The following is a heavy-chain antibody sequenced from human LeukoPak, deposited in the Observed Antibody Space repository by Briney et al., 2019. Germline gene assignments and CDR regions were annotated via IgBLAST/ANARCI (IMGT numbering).Heavy chain of an antibody. CDR2: ISGSGGST. V-gene: IGHV3-23*01. D-gene: IGHD6-6*01. CDR1: GFTFSSYA. Sequence: GGSLRLSCAASGFTFSSYAMSWVRQAPGKGLEWVSGISGSGGSTYYADSVKGRFTISRDNSKNTLYLQMNSLRAEDTAVYYCAKGYSSSPRGLAFDIWGQGTMVTVSS. CDR3: AKGYSSSPRGLAFDI. J-gene: IGHJ3*02.